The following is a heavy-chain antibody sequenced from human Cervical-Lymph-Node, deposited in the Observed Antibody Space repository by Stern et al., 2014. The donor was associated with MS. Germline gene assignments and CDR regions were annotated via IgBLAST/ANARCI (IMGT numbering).Heavy chain of an antibody. Sequence: QITLKESGPTLVKPTQTLTLTCTFSGFSLSTNGVGVGWIRQPPGKALEWLALIYWDDDKLYSPSLKSRLTITKDTSKNQVVLTMTYMDPVDTATYYCAHITAYSGTYPPSYWGQGTLVTVSS. D-gene: IGHD1-26*01. CDR3: AHITAYSGTYPPSY. J-gene: IGHJ4*02. CDR2: IYWDDDK. CDR1: GFSLSTNGVG. V-gene: IGHV2-5*02.